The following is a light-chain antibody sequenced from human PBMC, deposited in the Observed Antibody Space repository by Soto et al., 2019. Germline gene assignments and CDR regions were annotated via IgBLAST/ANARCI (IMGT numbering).Light chain of an antibody. CDR2: DVT. Sequence: QSVLTQPRSVSGSPGQSVTVSCTGTSSDVGGYNYVSWFQHHPGKAPILMIYDVTKRPSGVPDRFSGSKSGNTASLTISGLQAEDDSYYYCISYTLSDTSYVFATGIKFAAL. J-gene: IGLJ1*01. CDR1: SSDVGGYNY. V-gene: IGLV2-11*01. CDR3: ISYTLSDTSYV.